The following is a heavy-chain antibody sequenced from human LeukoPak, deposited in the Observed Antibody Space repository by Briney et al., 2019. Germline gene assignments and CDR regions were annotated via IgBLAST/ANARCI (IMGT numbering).Heavy chain of an antibody. J-gene: IGHJ4*02. D-gene: IGHD3-16*01. V-gene: IGHV1-18*01. CDR1: GYTFTSYG. CDR3: ARDNPRGSYYVDY. CDR2: ISAYNGNT. Sequence: ASVKVSCKASGYTFTSYGISWVRQAPGQGLEWMGWISAYNGNTNYEQKLQGRVTITADTSTSTAYMELRSLRSDDTAVYYCARDNPRGSYYVDYWGQGTLVTVSS.